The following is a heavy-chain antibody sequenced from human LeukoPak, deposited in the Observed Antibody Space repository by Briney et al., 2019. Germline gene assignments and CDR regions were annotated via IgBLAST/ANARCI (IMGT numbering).Heavy chain of an antibody. CDR1: GFTFSSYW. D-gene: IGHD3-10*01. CDR2: IKQDGSEK. V-gene: IGHV3-7*01. Sequence: GGSLRLSCAASGFTFSSYWMSWVRQAPGKGLEWVANIKQDGSEKYYVDSVKGRFTISRDNAKNSLYLQTNSLRAEDTAVYYCARDNTYYYGSGSYYHHGYFDYWGQGTLVTVSS. CDR3: ARDNTYYYGSGSYYHHGYFDY. J-gene: IGHJ4*02.